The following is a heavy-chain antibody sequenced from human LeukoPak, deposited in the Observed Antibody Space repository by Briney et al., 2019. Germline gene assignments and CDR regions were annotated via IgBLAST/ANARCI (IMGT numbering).Heavy chain of an antibody. Sequence: GGSLRLYCAASGFTFSSYGVHWVREAPGKGLEWVAVIWSDGSTKYYADSVKGRFTISRDNSKNTLYLQMNSLRAEDTAVYYCARGQPPSYYDMDVWGQGTTVTVSS. CDR3: ARGQPPSYYDMDV. CDR2: IWSDGSTK. D-gene: IGHD6-13*01. V-gene: IGHV3-33*01. CDR1: GFTFSSYG. J-gene: IGHJ6*02.